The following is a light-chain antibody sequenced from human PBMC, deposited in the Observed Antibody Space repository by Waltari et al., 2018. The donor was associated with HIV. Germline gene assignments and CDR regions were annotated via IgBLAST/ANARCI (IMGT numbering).Light chain of an antibody. J-gene: IGLJ3*02. V-gene: IGLV1-44*01. CDR3: SAWDDTLHVV. CDR1: NSDIGVNT. Sequence: QSVLTQPPSVSGLPGQKVTISCSGSNSDIGVNTVNWSQQFPGRAPKLVAYRSHQRPSGFPDRFSGSESGTSASLAINGVQAEDEATYFCSAWDDTLHVVFGGGTKLTVL. CDR2: RSH.